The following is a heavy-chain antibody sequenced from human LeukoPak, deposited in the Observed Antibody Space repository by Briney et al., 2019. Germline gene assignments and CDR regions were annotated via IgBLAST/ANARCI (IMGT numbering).Heavy chain of an antibody. CDR2: INPRGGST. CDR1: GYTFTSYY. V-gene: IGHV1-46*01. D-gene: IGHD5-24*01. Sequence: ASVKVSCKASGYTFTSYYMHWVRQAPGQGLEWMGIINPRGGSTSYAQKFQGRVTMTRDTSTSTVYMELSSLRSEDTAVYYCARDGGVEMATTPFDYWGQGTLVTVSS. CDR3: ARDGGVEMATTPFDY. J-gene: IGHJ4*02.